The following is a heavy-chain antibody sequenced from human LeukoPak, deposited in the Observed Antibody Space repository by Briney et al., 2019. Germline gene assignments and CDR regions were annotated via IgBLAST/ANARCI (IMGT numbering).Heavy chain of an antibody. Sequence: SETLSLTCAVYGGSFSGYYWSWIRQPPGKGLEWIGEINHSGSTNYNPSLKSRVTISVDTSKDQFSLKLSSVTAADTAVYYCARDQPHIDAFDIWGQGTMVTVSS. CDR2: INHSGST. J-gene: IGHJ3*02. D-gene: IGHD2-21*01. CDR1: GGSFSGYY. CDR3: ARDQPHIDAFDI. V-gene: IGHV4-34*01.